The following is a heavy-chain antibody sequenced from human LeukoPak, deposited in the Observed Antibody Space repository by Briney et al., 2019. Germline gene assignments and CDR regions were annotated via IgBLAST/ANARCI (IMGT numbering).Heavy chain of an antibody. CDR3: AKRRGYCNGGSCYSDY. V-gene: IGHV3-23*01. Sequence: PGGSLRLSCTAAGFTFSNYAMSWVRQAPGKGLEWVSTISGSDGSTYYADSVKGRFTISRDNSKNTLYLQMNSLRVEDTAIYYCAKRRGYCNGGSCYSDYWGQGTLVTVSS. CDR1: GFTFSNYA. J-gene: IGHJ4*02. CDR2: ISGSDGST. D-gene: IGHD2-15*01.